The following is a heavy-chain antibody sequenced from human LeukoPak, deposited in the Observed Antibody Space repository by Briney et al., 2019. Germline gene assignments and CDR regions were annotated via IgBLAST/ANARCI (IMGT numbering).Heavy chain of an antibody. D-gene: IGHD3-3*01. CDR1: GYTFTSYG. Sequence: ASVKVSCKASGYTFTSYGISWVRQAPGQGLEWMGWISAYNGNTNYAQKLQGRVTMTTDTSTSTAYMELRSLRSDATAVYYCALCPEEWPYRDYYYYMDVWGKGTTVSVSS. V-gene: IGHV1-18*01. CDR2: ISAYNGNT. J-gene: IGHJ6*03. CDR3: ALCPEEWPYRDYYYYMDV.